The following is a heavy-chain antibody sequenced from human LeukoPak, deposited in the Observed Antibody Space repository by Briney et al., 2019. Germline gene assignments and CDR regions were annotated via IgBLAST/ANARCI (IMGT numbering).Heavy chain of an antibody. V-gene: IGHV1-3*01. CDR2: INAGNGNT. J-gene: IGHJ4*02. Sequence: GASVKVSCKASGYPFTSYAIHWVRQAPGQRLEWMGWINAGNGNTKYSQKFQGRVTITADESTSTAYMELSSLRSEDTAVYYCARDQKYSYAADYWGQGTLVTVSS. CDR3: ARDQKYSYAADY. CDR1: GYPFTSYA. D-gene: IGHD5-18*01.